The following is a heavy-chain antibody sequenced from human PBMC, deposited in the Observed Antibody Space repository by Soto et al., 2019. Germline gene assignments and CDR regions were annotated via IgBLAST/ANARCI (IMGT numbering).Heavy chain of an antibody. V-gene: IGHV4-31*03. D-gene: IGHD5-12*01. J-gene: IGHJ6*02. CDR1: GGSISSGGYY. CDR3: ERDGYSGYDLYYYYYGMDV. CDR2: IYYSGST. Sequence: SATLSLACTVSGGSISSGGYYWSWIRQHPGEGLEWIGYIYYSGSTYYNPSLKSRVTISVETSKNQFSLKLSSVTAADTAVYYCERDGYSGYDLYYYYYGMDVWGQGTTVTVS.